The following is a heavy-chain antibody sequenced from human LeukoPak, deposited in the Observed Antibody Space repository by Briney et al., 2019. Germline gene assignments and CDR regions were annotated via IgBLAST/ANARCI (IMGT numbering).Heavy chain of an antibody. Sequence: GGSLRLSRAASGFTFSSYWMHWVRQAPGKGLVWVSRIKSDGSTNYADSVKGRFTISRDNAKNTLSLQMNSLRAEDTGVYYCARAPSEIGGYYPEYFRHWGQGTLVTVSS. CDR2: IKSDGST. J-gene: IGHJ1*01. D-gene: IGHD3-22*01. CDR1: GFTFSSYW. V-gene: IGHV3-74*01. CDR3: ARAPSEIGGYYPEYFRH.